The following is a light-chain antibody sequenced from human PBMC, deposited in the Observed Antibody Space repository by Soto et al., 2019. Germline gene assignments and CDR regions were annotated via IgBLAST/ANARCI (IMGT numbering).Light chain of an antibody. CDR2: EVV. J-gene: IGLJ1*01. Sequence: QSALTQPASVSGSPGQSITISCTGTSSDVGYYNYVSWFQQHPGKAPKLMISEVVNRPSGVSIRFSGSKSGDTASLTITGLQAEDEADYYCAAWDDSVNGYVFGTGTKVTVL. V-gene: IGLV2-14*01. CDR3: AAWDDSVNGYV. CDR1: SSDVGYYNY.